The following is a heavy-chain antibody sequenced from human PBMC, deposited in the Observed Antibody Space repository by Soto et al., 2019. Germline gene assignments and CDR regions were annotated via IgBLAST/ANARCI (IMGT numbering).Heavy chain of an antibody. Sequence: GGSLRLSCAASGFTFSSYAMHWVRQAPGKGLEWVAAISYDGSNKYYADSVKGRFTISRDNSKNTLYLQMNSLRAEDTAVYYCATDDGYSSGSDYWGQGTLVTVSS. CDR3: ATDDGYSSGSDY. CDR2: ISYDGSNK. CDR1: GFTFSSYA. V-gene: IGHV3-30-3*01. D-gene: IGHD6-19*01. J-gene: IGHJ4*02.